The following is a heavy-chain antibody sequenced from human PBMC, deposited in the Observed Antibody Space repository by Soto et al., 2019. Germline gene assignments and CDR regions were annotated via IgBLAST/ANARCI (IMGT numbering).Heavy chain of an antibody. CDR1: GFTLSDYH. Sequence: GGSLRLSCVASGFTLSDYHMTWIRQAPGKGLEWVSYISSNHKSIYYADSVKGRFTISRDNARNSLFLQMDSLRDEDTAMYYCARDRLYSLKTTRPLDFWGQGTLVTVSS. V-gene: IGHV3-11*01. J-gene: IGHJ4*01. CDR2: ISSNHKSI. CDR3: ARDRLYSLKTTRPLDF. D-gene: IGHD1-1*01.